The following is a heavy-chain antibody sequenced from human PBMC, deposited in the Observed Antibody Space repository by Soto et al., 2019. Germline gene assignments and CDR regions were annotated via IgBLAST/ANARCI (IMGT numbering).Heavy chain of an antibody. J-gene: IGHJ6*02. CDR2: ISAYNGNT. V-gene: IGHV1-18*01. Sequence: GASVKVSCKASGYTFTSYGISWVRQAPGQGLEWMGWISAYNGNTNYAQKLQGRVTMTTDTSTSTAYMELRSLRSDDTAVYYCARGLREAARPYYYYYGMDVWGQGTTVTSP. CDR1: GYTFTSYG. CDR3: ARGLREAARPYYYYYGMDV. D-gene: IGHD6-6*01.